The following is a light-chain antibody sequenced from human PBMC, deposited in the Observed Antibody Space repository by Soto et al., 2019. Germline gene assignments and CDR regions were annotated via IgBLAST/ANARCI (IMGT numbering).Light chain of an antibody. J-gene: IGKJ2*01. Sequence: EIVMTQSPATLSLSPGERATLSCRASQSVSSNLAWYQQKPGQAPRLLIYGASTRATGIPARFSGSGSGTAVTLTISSLQSEDFAVYYCQQYNNWSYTFGQGTKLEIK. CDR3: QQYNNWSYT. V-gene: IGKV3-15*01. CDR1: QSVSSN. CDR2: GAS.